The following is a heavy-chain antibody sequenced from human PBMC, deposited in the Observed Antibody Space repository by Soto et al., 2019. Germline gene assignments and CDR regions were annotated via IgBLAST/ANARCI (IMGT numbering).Heavy chain of an antibody. CDR3: ARDRGGGDTYWYFDL. V-gene: IGHV1-18*01. J-gene: IGHJ2*01. CDR2: ISAYNGNT. Sequence: ASVKVSCKASGYTFTSYGISWVRQAPGQGLEWMGWISAYNGNTNYAQKLQGRVTMTTDTSTSTAYMELRSLRSDDTAVYYCARDRGGGDTYWYFDLWGRGTLVTVSS. D-gene: IGHD2-21*01. CDR1: GYTFTSYG.